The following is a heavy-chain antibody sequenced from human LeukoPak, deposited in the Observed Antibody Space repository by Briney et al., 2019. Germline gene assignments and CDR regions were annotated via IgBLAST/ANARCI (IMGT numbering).Heavy chain of an antibody. J-gene: IGHJ6*03. Sequence: SETLSLTCTVSGGSISSYHWSWIRQPPGKGLEWIGYIYYSGSTNYNPSLKSRVTISVDTSKNQFSLKLSSVTAADTAVYYCARVGRYCSGGSCFANYYYYYMDVRGKGTTVTVSS. D-gene: IGHD2-15*01. CDR3: ARVGRYCSGGSCFANYYYYYMDV. V-gene: IGHV4-59*01. CDR2: IYYSGST. CDR1: GGSISSYH.